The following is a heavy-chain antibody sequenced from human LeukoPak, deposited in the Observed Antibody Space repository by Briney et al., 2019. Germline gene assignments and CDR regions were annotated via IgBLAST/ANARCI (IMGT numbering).Heavy chain of an antibody. J-gene: IGHJ4*02. V-gene: IGHV1-24*01. CDR1: GYTLTELS. CDR3: VVPAGISSGYYFSV. Sequence: ASVKVSCKVSGYTLTELSMRWVRQAPGKGLEWMGGFDPDDGETIYAQKFQGRVTMTEDTSTDTAYMELSSLRSEDTAVYYCVVPAGISSGYYFSVWGQGTLVTVSS. D-gene: IGHD3-22*01. CDR2: FDPDDGET.